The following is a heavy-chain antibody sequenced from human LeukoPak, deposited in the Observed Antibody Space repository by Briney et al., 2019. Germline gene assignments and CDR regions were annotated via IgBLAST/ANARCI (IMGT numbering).Heavy chain of an antibody. V-gene: IGHV1-58*01. Sequence: VKVSCKASGFTFTSSAVQWVRQARGQRLEWIGWIVVGSGNTNYAQKFQERVTITGDMSTSTAYMELSCLRSEDTAVYYCAAERYYYDSSGYYYPIFFDYWGQGTLVTVSS. J-gene: IGHJ4*02. CDR2: IVVGSGNT. D-gene: IGHD3-22*01. CDR3: AAERYYYDSSGYYYPIFFDY. CDR1: GFTFTSSA.